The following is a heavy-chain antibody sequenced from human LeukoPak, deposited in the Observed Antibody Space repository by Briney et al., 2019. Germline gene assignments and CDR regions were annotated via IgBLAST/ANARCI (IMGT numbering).Heavy chain of an antibody. CDR2: INPSGGST. V-gene: IGHV1-46*01. J-gene: IGHJ4*02. D-gene: IGHD5-24*01. CDR3: AVERRDGYNSADY. Sequence: ASVRVSCKASGYTFTSYYMHWVRQAPGQGLEWMGIINPSGGSTSYAQKFQGRVTMTRDMSTSTVYMELSSLRSEDTAVYYCAVERRDGYNSADYWGQGTLVTVSP. CDR1: GYTFTSYY.